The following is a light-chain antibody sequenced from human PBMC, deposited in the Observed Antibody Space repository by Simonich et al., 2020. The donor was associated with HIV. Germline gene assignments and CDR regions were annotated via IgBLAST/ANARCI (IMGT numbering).Light chain of an antibody. CDR3: QQYGSSPRT. V-gene: IGKV3-20*01. Sequence: EIVLTQSPATLSLSPGERATLSCRASQSVNSYLAWYQQKPGQAPRLLISDASNRATGIPARLSGSGSGTDFTLTISRLEPEDFAVYYCQQYGSSPRTFGQGTKVEIK. CDR2: DAS. CDR1: QSVNSY. J-gene: IGKJ1*01.